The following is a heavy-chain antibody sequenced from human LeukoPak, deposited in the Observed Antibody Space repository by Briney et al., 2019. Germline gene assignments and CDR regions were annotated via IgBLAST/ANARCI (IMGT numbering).Heavy chain of an antibody. Sequence: SETLSLTCAVYGGSFSGYYWSWIRQPPGKGLEWIGEINHSGSTNYNPSLKSRVTISVDTSKNQFSLKLSSATAADTAVYYCARPSSGTWGQGTLVTVSS. CDR3: ARPSSGT. D-gene: IGHD3-10*01. CDR1: GGSFSGYY. J-gene: IGHJ4*02. CDR2: INHSGST. V-gene: IGHV4-34*01.